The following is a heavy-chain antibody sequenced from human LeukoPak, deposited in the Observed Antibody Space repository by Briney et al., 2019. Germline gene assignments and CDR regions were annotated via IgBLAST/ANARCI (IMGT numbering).Heavy chain of an antibody. CDR2: ISYDGSNK. CDR1: GFTFSSYA. V-gene: IGHV3-30*04. CDR3: ARVQWAFDI. J-gene: IGHJ3*02. D-gene: IGHD6-19*01. Sequence: PGRSLRLSCAASGFTFSSYAMHGVRQAPGKGLEWVAVISYDGSNKYYADSVKGRFTISRDNSKNTLYLQMNSLRAEDTAVYYCARVQWAFDIWGQGTMVTVSS.